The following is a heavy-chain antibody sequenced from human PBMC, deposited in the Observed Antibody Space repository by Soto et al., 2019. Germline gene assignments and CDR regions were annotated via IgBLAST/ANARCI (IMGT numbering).Heavy chain of an antibody. Sequence: QPQLQESGPGPVKPSETLSLTCSVSGGSISSSSYYWGWVRQPPGGGLEWIGTVYYTGSTYYNPSLKSRVTISADTSKNQFSLQLTSVTAADTAVYFCARQLPRSWFGELSHFDSWGQGTLVTVSS. J-gene: IGHJ4*02. D-gene: IGHD3-10*01. V-gene: IGHV4-39*01. CDR2: VYYTGST. CDR1: GGSISSSSYY. CDR3: ARQLPRSWFGELSHFDS.